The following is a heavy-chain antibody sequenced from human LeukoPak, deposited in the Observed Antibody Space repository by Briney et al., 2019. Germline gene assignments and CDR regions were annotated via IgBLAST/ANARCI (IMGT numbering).Heavy chain of an antibody. D-gene: IGHD3-10*01. CDR2: IYSGGNT. V-gene: IGHV3-66*01. J-gene: IGHJ4*02. CDR3: ARGEGSGSYPFDY. Sequence: GGSLRLSCVASGFTVISNYMSWVRQAPGKGLESVSVIYSGGNTYYADSVKGRFTISRDNSKNTLYLQMNSLRAEDTAVYYCARGEGSGSYPFDYWGQGTLVTVSS. CDR1: GFTVISNY.